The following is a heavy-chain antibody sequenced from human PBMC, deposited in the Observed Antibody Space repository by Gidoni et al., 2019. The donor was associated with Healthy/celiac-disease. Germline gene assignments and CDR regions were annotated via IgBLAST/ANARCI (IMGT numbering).Heavy chain of an antibody. Sequence: QVQLVESGGGLVKPGGTLRLSCAASGFTFSDYYMSWIRQAPGKGLEWVSYISSSSSYTNYADSVKGRFTISRDNAKNSLYLQMNSLRAEDTAVYYCARAGDYCSSTSCLTGDAFDIWGQGTMVTVSS. J-gene: IGHJ3*02. CDR1: GFTFSDYY. D-gene: IGHD2-2*01. CDR2: ISSSSSYT. V-gene: IGHV3-11*06. CDR3: ARAGDYCSSTSCLTGDAFDI.